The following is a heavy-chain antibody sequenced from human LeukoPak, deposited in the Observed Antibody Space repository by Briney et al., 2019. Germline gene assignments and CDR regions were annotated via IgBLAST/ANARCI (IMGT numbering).Heavy chain of an antibody. V-gene: IGHV3-11*06. CDR3: ARVRSYGSYYFDY. Sequence: PGGSLRLSCAASGFTFSDYYMSWIRQAPGKGLGWVSYISSSSSYTNYADSVKGRFTISRDNAKNSLYLQMNSLRAEDTAVYYCARVRSYGSYYFDYWGQGTLVTVSS. D-gene: IGHD5-18*01. J-gene: IGHJ4*02. CDR1: GFTFSDYY. CDR2: ISSSSSYT.